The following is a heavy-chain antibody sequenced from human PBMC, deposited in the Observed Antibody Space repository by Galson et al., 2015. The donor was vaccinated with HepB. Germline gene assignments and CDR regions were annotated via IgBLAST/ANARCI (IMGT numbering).Heavy chain of an antibody. CDR1: GFTFSSYA. CDR3: AKVYCSSTSCYLEAPYYYYYGMDV. D-gene: IGHD2-2*01. CDR2: ISGSGGST. V-gene: IGHV3-23*01. J-gene: IGHJ6*02. Sequence: SLRLSCAASGFTFSSYAMSWVRQAPGKGLEWVSTISGSGGSTYYADSVKGRFTISRDNSKNTLYLQMNSLRAEDTAVYYCAKVYCSSTSCYLEAPYYYYYGMDVWGQGTTVTVSS.